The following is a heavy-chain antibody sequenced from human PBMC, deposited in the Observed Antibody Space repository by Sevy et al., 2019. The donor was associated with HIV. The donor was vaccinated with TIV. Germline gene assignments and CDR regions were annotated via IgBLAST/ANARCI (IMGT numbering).Heavy chain of an antibody. CDR3: TRRSGSQSIFDY. D-gene: IGHD1-26*01. J-gene: IGHJ4*02. Sequence: GGSLRLSCTASGFIFGDYGMSCVRQAPGKGLEWIAFFKSKIHGGTTENAASVKGRFTISRDDSKNIVYLQMSNLKTEDTAVYYCTRRSGSQSIFDYWGQGTLVTVSS. CDR1: GFIFGDYG. V-gene: IGHV3-49*04. CDR2: FKSKIHGGTT.